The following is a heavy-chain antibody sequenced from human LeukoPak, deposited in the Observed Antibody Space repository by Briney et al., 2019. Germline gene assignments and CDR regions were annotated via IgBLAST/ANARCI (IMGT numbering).Heavy chain of an antibody. CDR2: INHSGNT. Sequence: SETLSLTCAVYGGSLSGYYWSWIRQPPGKGLEWIGEINHSGNTNYNPSLKSRVTMSVDTTKNHFYLKLSSVTAADTAVYYCARQGSGSSYYYYTFPYWGQGTLVTVSS. J-gene: IGHJ4*02. CDR1: GGSLSGYY. V-gene: IGHV4-34*01. CDR3: ARQGSGSSYYYYTFPY. D-gene: IGHD1-26*01.